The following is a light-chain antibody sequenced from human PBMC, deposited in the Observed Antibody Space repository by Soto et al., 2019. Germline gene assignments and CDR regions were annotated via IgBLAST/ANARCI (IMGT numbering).Light chain of an antibody. J-gene: IGLJ2*01. CDR3: SSYTSSSTVV. CDR1: SSDVGGYNY. Sequence: QSALTQPASVSGSPGQSITISSTGTSSDVGGYNYVSWYQQHPGKAPKLMIYDVSNRPSGVSNRFSGSKSGNTASLTISGLQAEDEADYYSSSYTSSSTVVFGGGTKVTVL. V-gene: IGLV2-14*01. CDR2: DVS.